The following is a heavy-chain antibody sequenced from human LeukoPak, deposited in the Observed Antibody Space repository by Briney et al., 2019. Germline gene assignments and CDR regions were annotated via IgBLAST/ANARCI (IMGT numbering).Heavy chain of an antibody. J-gene: IGHJ4*02. D-gene: IGHD3-22*01. CDR3: ARASYYYDSSGYYYPYDY. CDR2: ISYDGSNK. V-gene: IGHV3-30-3*01. Sequence: PGRSLRLSCAASGFTFSSYAMHWVRQAPGKGLEWVAVISYDGSNKYYADSVKGRFTISRDNSKNTLYLQMNSLRAEDTAVYYCARASYYYDSSGYYYPYDYWGQGTLVTVSS. CDR1: GFTFSSYA.